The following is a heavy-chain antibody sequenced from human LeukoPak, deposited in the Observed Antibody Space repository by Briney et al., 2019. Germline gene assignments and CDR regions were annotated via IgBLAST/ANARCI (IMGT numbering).Heavy chain of an antibody. CDR2: ISPIFGTA. CDR1: GGTFSSYA. J-gene: IGHJ6*02. V-gene: IGHV1-69*13. CDR3: ARSDAVIYYYYGMDV. Sequence: SVKVSCKASGGTFSSYAISWVRQAPGQGLEWMGGISPIFGTANYAQKFQGRVTITADESTSTAYMELSSLRSEDTAVYYCARSDAVIYYYYGMDVWGQGTTVTVSS. D-gene: IGHD2/OR15-2a*01.